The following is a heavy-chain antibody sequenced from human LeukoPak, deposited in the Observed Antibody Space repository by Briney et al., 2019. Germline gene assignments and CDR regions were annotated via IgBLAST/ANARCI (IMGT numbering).Heavy chain of an antibody. J-gene: IGHJ4*02. CDR3: ARAFHYYGSGSYHY. CDR1: GYTFTSYD. D-gene: IGHD3-10*01. Sequence: ASVKVSCKSSGYTFTSYDINWVRQATGQGPEWMGWMNPNSGNTGYAQKFQGRVTITRNTSISTAYMELSSLRSEDTAVYYCARAFHYYGSGSYHYWGQGTLVTVSS. V-gene: IGHV1-8*03. CDR2: MNPNSGNT.